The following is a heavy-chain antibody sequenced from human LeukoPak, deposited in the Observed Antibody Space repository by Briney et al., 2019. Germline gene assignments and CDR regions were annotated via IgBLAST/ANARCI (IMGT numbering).Heavy chain of an antibody. D-gene: IGHD1-26*01. CDR2: ISSSSSYI. CDR3: AARYSGSYDRDY. Sequence: TPGGSLRLSCAASGFTFSSYAMSWVRQAPGKGLEWVSAISSSSSYIYYADSVKGRFTISRDNAKNSLYLQMNSLRAEDTAVYYCAARYSGSYDRDYWGQGTLVTVSS. V-gene: IGHV3-21*01. J-gene: IGHJ4*02. CDR1: GFTFSSYA.